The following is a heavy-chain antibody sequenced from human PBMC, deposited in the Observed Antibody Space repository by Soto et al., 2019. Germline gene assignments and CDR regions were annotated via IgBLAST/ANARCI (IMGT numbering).Heavy chain of an antibody. CDR3: GREPATAKREGVDF. V-gene: IGHV1-2*02. Sequence: AVKDSCKASGYPFSDYYIDRLRPAPGHGLKGVCWINPNDGGTKSAPRFRGGEIMNRHTSITTSYMDSNRLRSADTAVYYCGREPATAKREGVDFWGQGTLVTVSS. CDR1: GYPFSDYY. D-gene: IGHD1-1*01. CDR2: INPNDGGT. J-gene: IGHJ4*02.